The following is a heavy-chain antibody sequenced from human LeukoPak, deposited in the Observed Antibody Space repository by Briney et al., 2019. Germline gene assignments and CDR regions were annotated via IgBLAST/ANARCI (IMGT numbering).Heavy chain of an antibody. Sequence: SETLSLTCTVSGVSISSSSYYWGWIRQPPGKGLEWIGSIYYSGSTYYNPSLKSRVTISVDTSKNQFSLKLSSVTAADTAVYYCARRRGGSGWYPREVDYWGQGTLVTVSS. CDR3: ARRRGGSGWYPREVDY. CDR1: GVSISSSSYY. V-gene: IGHV4-39*01. CDR2: IYYSGST. J-gene: IGHJ4*02. D-gene: IGHD6-19*01.